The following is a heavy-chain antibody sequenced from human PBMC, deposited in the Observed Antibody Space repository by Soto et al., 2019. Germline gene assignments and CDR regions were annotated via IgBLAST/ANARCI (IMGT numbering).Heavy chain of an antibody. CDR2: INNSGGT. D-gene: IGHD3-10*01. CDR1: GGSFSGYY. J-gene: IGHJ4*02. Sequence: SETLSLTCAVYGGSFSGYYWSWIRQPPGKGLEWIGGINNSGGTSYDPSFQSRVTISIDTSESQFSLKLASVTAADTAVYYCARYEGGSMFDYWSQGTLVTVSS. V-gene: IGHV4-34*01. CDR3: ARYEGGSMFDY.